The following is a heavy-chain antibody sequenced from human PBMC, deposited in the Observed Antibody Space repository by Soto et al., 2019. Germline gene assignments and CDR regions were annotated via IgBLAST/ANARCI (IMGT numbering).Heavy chain of an antibody. Sequence: QVQLVQSGAEVKKPGASVKVSCKASGYTFTSYGISWVRQAPGQGLEWMGWISAYNGNTNYAQKLQGRVTMTTDTSTRTAYLELRSLRSADTAVYYCARDLEVAEIGAYYYGMVVWGQGTKVTVSS. D-gene: IGHD6-19*01. J-gene: IGHJ6*02. V-gene: IGHV1-18*01. CDR3: ARDLEVAEIGAYYYGMVV. CDR2: ISAYNGNT. CDR1: GYTFTSYG.